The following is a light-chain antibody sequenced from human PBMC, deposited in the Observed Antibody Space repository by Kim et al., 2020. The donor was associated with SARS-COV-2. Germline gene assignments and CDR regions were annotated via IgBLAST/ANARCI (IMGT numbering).Light chain of an antibody. CDR2: GKN. V-gene: IGLV3-19*01. J-gene: IGLJ2*01. Sequence: SSELTQDPAVSVAFGQTVRITCHGDSLRSYYASWYQQKPGQAPVLVIYGKNNRPSGIPDRFSGSSSGNTASLTITGAQAEDEADYYCNSRDSSGNHVVFGGGTQLTVL. CDR3: NSRDSSGNHVV. CDR1: SLRSYY.